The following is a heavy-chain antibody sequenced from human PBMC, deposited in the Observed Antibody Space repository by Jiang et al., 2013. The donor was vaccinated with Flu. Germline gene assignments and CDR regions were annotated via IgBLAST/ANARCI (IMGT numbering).Heavy chain of an antibody. D-gene: IGHD1-26*01. CDR2: VTRRSDGGTT. CDR1: GVTFSDAW. V-gene: IGHV3-15*07. J-gene: IGHJ3*02. Sequence: VQLVESGGGLVKPGGSLRLSCAASGVTFSDAWMDWVRQAPGKGLEWVGRVTRRSDGGTTAYAAPVEGRFTISRDDSKTTLYLQMNSLKTEDTAVYYCATSVEARGAFDIWGQGTMVTVSS. CDR3: ATSVEARGAFDI.